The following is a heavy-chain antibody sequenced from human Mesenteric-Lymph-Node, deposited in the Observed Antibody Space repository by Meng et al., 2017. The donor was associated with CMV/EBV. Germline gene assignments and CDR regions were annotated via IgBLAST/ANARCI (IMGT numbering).Heavy chain of an antibody. Sequence: QVQLSQSAAEVTTPGPSVKVSCQASGGTFCSYTISWVRQAPGQGLEWMGRFIPILGIANYAQKFQGRVTITADKSTSKAYMELSSLRSEDTAVYYCAGGIAAAGSRWFDPWGQGTLVTVSS. CDR3: AGGIAAAGSRWFDP. CDR1: GGTFCSYT. CDR2: FIPILGIA. D-gene: IGHD6-13*01. V-gene: IGHV1-69*02. J-gene: IGHJ5*02.